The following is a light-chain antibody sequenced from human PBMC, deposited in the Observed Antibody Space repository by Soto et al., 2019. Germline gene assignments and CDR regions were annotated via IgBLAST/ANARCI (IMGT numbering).Light chain of an antibody. CDR1: SSDVGIYNY. Sequence: QSALTQPASVSGSPGQSISISCTGSSSDVGIYNYVSWYQQHPGKVPKLIIYEVSNRPSGVSNRFSGSKSGNTASLTISGLQVEDGADYYCSSYTTSSTRVFGTGTKLTVL. J-gene: IGLJ1*01. CDR3: SSYTTSSTRV. CDR2: EVS. V-gene: IGLV2-14*01.